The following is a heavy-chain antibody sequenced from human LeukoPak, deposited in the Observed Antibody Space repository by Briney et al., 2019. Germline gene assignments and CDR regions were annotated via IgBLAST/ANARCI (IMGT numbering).Heavy chain of an antibody. CDR2: IYTSGST. J-gene: IGHJ6*03. CDR1: GGSISSYY. Sequence: SETLSLTCTVSGGSISSYYWSWIRPPAGKGLEWIRRIYTSGSTNYNPSLKSRVTISVDKSKNQFSLKLSSATAADTAVYYCARARAPDYYYYYMDVWGKGTTVTVSS. CDR3: ARARAPDYYYYYMDV. V-gene: IGHV4-4*07.